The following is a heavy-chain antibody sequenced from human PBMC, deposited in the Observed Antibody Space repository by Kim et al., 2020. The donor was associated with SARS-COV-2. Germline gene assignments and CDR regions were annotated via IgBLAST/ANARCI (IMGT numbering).Heavy chain of an antibody. CDR3: ATPYGSGSYHSFDV. J-gene: IGHJ3*01. D-gene: IGHD3-10*01. Sequence: SETLSLTCTVSGGSISSNIYYWGWIRQPPGKGLEWIGSIYYNGGTYYNPSLKSPVTISIDTSKNQFSLKVSSVTAAVTAVYYCATPYGSGSYHSFDVWGHGTMVTVSS. CDR2: IYYNGGT. V-gene: IGHV4-39*01. CDR1: GGSISSNIYY.